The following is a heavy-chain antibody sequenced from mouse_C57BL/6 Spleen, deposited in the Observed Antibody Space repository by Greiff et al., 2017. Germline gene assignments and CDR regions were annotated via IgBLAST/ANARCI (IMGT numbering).Heavy chain of an antibody. V-gene: IGHV1-15*01. Sequence: QVKLQQSGAELVRPGASVTMSCKASGYTFTDYEMHWVKQTPVQGLEWIGAIDPETGGTAYNQKFKGKAILTADKSTSTAYMELRSLTSEDSAVYYCTRSGGSSPYWYIYVWGTGTTVTVSS. CDR1: GYTFTDYE. CDR2: IDPETGGT. J-gene: IGHJ1*03. CDR3: TRSGGSSPYWYIYV. D-gene: IGHD1-1*01.